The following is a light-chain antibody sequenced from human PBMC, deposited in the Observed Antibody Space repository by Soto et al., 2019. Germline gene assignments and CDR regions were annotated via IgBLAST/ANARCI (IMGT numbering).Light chain of an antibody. CDR1: SSDVGGYKY. CDR2: DVS. CDR3: CAYAGSYTVL. V-gene: IGLV2-11*01. J-gene: IGLJ2*01. Sequence: SVLTQPRSVSGSPGQSVTISCTGTSSDVGGYKYVSWYQQHPGKVPKLMMFDVSERPSGVPDRFSGSKSGNTASLSISGLQAEDEADYYCCAYAGSYTVLFGGGTKVTVL.